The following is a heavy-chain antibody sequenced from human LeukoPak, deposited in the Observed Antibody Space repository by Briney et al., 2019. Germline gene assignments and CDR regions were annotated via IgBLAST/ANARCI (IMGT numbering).Heavy chain of an antibody. CDR3: ARDPDSSGWFDAFDI. Sequence: GRSLRLSCAASGFTFSSYAIHWVRQAPGKGLEWVAVISYDGSNKYYADSVKGRFTISRDNSKNTLYLQMNSLRAEDTAVYYCARDPDSSGWFDAFDIWGQGTMVTVSS. CDR2: ISYDGSNK. D-gene: IGHD6-19*01. CDR1: GFTFSSYA. J-gene: IGHJ3*02. V-gene: IGHV3-30-3*01.